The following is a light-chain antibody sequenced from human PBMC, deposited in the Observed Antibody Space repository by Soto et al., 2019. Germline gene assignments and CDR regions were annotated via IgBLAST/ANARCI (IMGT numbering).Light chain of an antibody. CDR2: WAS. CDR3: QQHYSTPLT. CDR1: QSVLYSSNNQNY. Sequence: DIVMTQSPDSLAVSLGERATINCKSSQSVLYSSNNQNYLAWYQQKPGQPPKLLIYWASIRESGVPDRFSGSGSWTDFTLTISSLQAEDVALYYCQQHYSTPLTFGQGTKVEIK. V-gene: IGKV4-1*01. J-gene: IGKJ1*01.